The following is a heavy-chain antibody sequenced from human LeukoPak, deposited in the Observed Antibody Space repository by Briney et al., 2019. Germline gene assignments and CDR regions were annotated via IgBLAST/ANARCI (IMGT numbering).Heavy chain of an antibody. CDR2: IWYGGSNK. Sequence: GGSLRLSCAASGFTFSSYGMHWVRQAPGKGLEWVAVIWYGGSNKYYADSVKGRFTISRDNSKNTLYLQMNSLRAEDTAVYYCARDYGDLSYYFDYWGQGTLVTVSS. J-gene: IGHJ4*02. D-gene: IGHD4-17*01. CDR3: ARDYGDLSYYFDY. CDR1: GFTFSSYG. V-gene: IGHV3-33*08.